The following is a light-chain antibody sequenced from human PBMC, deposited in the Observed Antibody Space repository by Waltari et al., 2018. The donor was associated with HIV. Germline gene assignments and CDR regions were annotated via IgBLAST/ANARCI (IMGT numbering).Light chain of an antibody. V-gene: IGLV1-44*01. J-gene: IGLJ1*01. Sequence: HSVLTQAPSASGTLGQRVTISCSGSISNIGTNSVSWFQQLPGMSPRLNIFSGSLRPSGVPDRCSASRSGTSASLAIDGLESGDEADYFCQSYDGSLSGYVFGNGTKVTVL. CDR3: QSYDGSLSGYV. CDR1: ISNIGTNS. CDR2: SGS.